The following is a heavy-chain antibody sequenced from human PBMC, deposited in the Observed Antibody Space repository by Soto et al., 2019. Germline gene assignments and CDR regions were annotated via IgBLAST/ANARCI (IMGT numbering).Heavy chain of an antibody. J-gene: IGHJ6*02. CDR1: GGTFSSYA. CDR3: ARGRGDYYYYGMDV. V-gene: IGHV1-69*13. CDR2: IIPIFGTA. Sequence: ASVKVSCKASGGTFSSYAISWVRQAPGQGLEWMGGIIPIFGTANYAQKFQGRVTITADESTSTAYMELSSLRSEDTAVYYCARGRGDYYYYGMDVWGQGTTVNVSS.